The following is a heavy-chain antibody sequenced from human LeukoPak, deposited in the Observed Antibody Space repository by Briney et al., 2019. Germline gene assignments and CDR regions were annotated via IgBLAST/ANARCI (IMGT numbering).Heavy chain of an antibody. CDR3: ARGRRGWQQLEKTGAFDI. CDR1: GGSFSGYY. V-gene: IGHV4-34*01. J-gene: IGHJ3*02. Sequence: KPSETLSLTCAVYGGSFSGYYWSWIRQPPGKGLEWIGEIYHSGSTNYNPSLKSRVTISVDTSKNQFSLKLSSVTAADTAVYYCARGRRGWQQLEKTGAFDIWGQGTMVTVST. CDR2: IYHSGST. D-gene: IGHD6-13*01.